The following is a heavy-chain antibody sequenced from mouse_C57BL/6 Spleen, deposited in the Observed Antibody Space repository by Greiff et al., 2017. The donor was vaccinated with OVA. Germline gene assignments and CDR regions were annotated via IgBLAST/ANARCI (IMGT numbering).Heavy chain of an antibody. V-gene: IGHV1-4*01. Sequence: QVQLKQSGAELARPGASVKMSCKASGYTFTSYTMHWVKQRPGQGLEWIGYINPSSGYTKYNQKFKDKATLTADKSSSTAYMQLSSLTSEDSAVYYCATLRDFDYWGQGTTLTVSS. CDR3: ATLRDFDY. J-gene: IGHJ2*01. D-gene: IGHD1-1*01. CDR1: GYTFTSYT. CDR2: INPSSGYT.